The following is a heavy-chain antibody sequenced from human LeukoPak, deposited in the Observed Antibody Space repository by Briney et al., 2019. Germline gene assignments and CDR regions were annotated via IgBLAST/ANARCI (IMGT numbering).Heavy chain of an antibody. CDR3: ATQPFYGSYYYYYYMDV. Sequence: PSETLSLTCSVSGGSISTYYWTWIRQPPGKGLEWIGYIYYSGSTNYNPSLKSRVTISLDTSKNQFSLKLSSVTAADTAVYYCATQPFYGSYYYYYYMDVWGKGTTVTVSS. J-gene: IGHJ6*03. D-gene: IGHD1-26*01. CDR1: GGSISTYY. CDR2: IYYSGST. V-gene: IGHV4-59*01.